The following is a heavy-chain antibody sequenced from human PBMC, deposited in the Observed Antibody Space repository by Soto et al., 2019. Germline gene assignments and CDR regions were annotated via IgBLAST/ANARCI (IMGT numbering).Heavy chain of an antibody. V-gene: IGHV3-15*01. Sequence: EVQLVESGGGLVKPGGSVRLSCAASGFTFSNAWMSWVRQAPGKGLEWVGRITSKSAGGTTEYDAPVKDRFTISRDESKNTLYLQMNSLKIEDTAVYYCARGHLSSGKIFDSCGQGTLVTVSS. CDR3: ARGHLSSGKIFDS. CDR2: ITSKSAGGTT. D-gene: IGHD3-22*01. J-gene: IGHJ4*02. CDR1: GFTFSNAW.